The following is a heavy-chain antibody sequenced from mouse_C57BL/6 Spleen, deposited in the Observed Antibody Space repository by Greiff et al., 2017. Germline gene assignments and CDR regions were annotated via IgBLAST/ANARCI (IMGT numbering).Heavy chain of an antibody. CDR1: GFTFSSYA. CDR3: TRVDDYDGFDY. Sequence: DVHLVESGEGLVKPGGSLKLSCAASGFTFSSYAMSWVRQTPEKRLEWVAYISSGGDYIYYADTVKGRFTISRDNARNTLYLQMSSLKSEDTAMYYCTRVDDYDGFDYWGQGTTLTVSS. CDR2: ISSGGDYI. J-gene: IGHJ2*01. V-gene: IGHV5-9-1*02. D-gene: IGHD2-4*01.